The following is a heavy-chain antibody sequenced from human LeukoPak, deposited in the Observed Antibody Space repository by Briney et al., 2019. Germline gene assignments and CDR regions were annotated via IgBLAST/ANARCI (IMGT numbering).Heavy chain of an antibody. CDR3: ARGVEPLAANTLAY. V-gene: IGHV3-53*01. J-gene: IGHJ4*02. D-gene: IGHD1-14*01. CDR2: LYSDGNT. CDR1: GFTVITND. Sequence: GGSLRLSCAASGFTVITNDMTWVRQAPGKGLEWVSVLYSDGNTKYADSVQGRFTTSRDNSKNTLYLEMNSLSPDDTAVYYCARGVEPLAANTLAYWGQGTLVAVSS.